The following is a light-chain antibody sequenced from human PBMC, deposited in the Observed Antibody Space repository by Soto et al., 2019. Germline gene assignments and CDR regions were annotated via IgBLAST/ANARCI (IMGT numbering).Light chain of an antibody. Sequence: DIHLTQSPSFLSASVGDRVTITCRASQGIASSLAWYQQKAGKAPKLLIYAASTLESGVPSRFSGSGPVTEFTLTISSLQPEDFGIYYCQQFNSYPLTFGGGTKVEIK. CDR3: QQFNSYPLT. CDR2: AAS. CDR1: QGIASS. V-gene: IGKV1-9*01. J-gene: IGKJ4*01.